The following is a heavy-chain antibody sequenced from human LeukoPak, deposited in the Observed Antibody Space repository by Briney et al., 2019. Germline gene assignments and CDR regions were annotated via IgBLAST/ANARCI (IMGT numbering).Heavy chain of an antibody. Sequence: GGSLRLSCAASGFTFNSYGMSWVRQAPGKGLEWVSAISGSGGSTYYADSVKGRFTISRDISKNTLYLHMNSLRAEDTAVYYCAKKNLGYCSSASCYSDYWGQGTLVTVSS. J-gene: IGHJ4*02. D-gene: IGHD2-2*01. CDR1: GFTFNSYG. V-gene: IGHV3-23*01. CDR3: AKKNLGYCSSASCYSDY. CDR2: ISGSGGST.